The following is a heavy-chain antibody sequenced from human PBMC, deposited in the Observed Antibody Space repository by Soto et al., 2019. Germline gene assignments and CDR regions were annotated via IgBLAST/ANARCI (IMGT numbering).Heavy chain of an antibody. J-gene: IGHJ6*03. Sequence: ASVKVSCKASGYTFRSYGISWVRQAPGQGLEWMGWISGYNGNTHYSQKFQGKVTMTTDTSTSTAYMELRNLRSDDTAVYYCAKPDSNSAARSSYSSMDVWGTGTMVTVSS. V-gene: IGHV1-18*01. CDR2: ISGYNGNT. CDR1: GYTFRSYG. CDR3: AKPDSNSAARSSYSSMDV. D-gene: IGHD1-1*01.